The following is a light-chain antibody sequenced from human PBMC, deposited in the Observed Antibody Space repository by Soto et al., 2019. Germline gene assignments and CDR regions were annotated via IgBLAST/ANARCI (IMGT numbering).Light chain of an antibody. Sequence: DIQMTQSPSSLSASVGDRVTITCRASQSISSYLNWYQQKPGKAPELLIYAASSFQSGVPSRFSGSGSGTDFTLTISSLQREDFATYSCQQSYSTPLSFGPGTKVDIK. V-gene: IGKV1-39*01. CDR1: QSISSY. CDR3: QQSYSTPLS. CDR2: AAS. J-gene: IGKJ3*01.